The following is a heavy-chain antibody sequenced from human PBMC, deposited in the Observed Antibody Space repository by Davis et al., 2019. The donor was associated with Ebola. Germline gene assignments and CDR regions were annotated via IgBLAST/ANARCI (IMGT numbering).Heavy chain of an antibody. Sequence: ASVKVSCKASGYSFTSYDITWMLQPPAPPLLLFVWFSAYNGNTKYTQKVQGRVSMTTDTPTSTAYMELRSLRSDDTAVYWCARGEGAPDYWGQGTLVTVSS. CDR2: FSAYNGNT. CDR1: GYSFTSYD. CDR3: ARGEGAPDY. J-gene: IGHJ4*02. D-gene: IGHD1-26*01. V-gene: IGHV1-18*04.